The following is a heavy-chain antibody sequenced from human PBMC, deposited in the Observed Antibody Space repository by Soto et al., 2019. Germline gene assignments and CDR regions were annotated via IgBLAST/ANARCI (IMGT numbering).Heavy chain of an antibody. D-gene: IGHD3-9*01. V-gene: IGHV3-30*18. J-gene: IGHJ6*02. Sequence: GGSLRLSCAASGFTFSSYGMHWVRQAPGKGLEWVAVISYDGSNKYYADSVKGRFTISRDNSKNTLYLQMNSLRAEDTAVYYCAKGTVPDWLFKLYGMDVWGQGTTVTVSS. CDR1: GFTFSSYG. CDR2: ISYDGSNK. CDR3: AKGTVPDWLFKLYGMDV.